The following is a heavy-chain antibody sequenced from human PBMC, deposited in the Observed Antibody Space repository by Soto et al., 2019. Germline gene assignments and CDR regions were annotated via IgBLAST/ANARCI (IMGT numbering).Heavy chain of an antibody. Sequence: SQTLSLTCAISGDSVSSNSAAWNWIRQSPSRGLEWLGRTYYRSKWYNDYAVSVKSRITINPDTSKNQFSLQLNSVTPEDTAVYYCARGSGCSSTSCYPPLFYYYYGMDVWGQGTTVTVS. CDR3: ARGSGCSSTSCYPPLFYYYYGMDV. CDR2: TYYRSKWYN. J-gene: IGHJ6*02. CDR1: GDSVSSNSAA. V-gene: IGHV6-1*01. D-gene: IGHD2-2*01.